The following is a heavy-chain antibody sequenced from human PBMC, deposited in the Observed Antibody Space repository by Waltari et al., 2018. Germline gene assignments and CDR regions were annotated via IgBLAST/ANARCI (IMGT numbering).Heavy chain of an antibody. CDR1: GFTFSSYW. V-gene: IGHV3-7*01. D-gene: IGHD6-13*01. CDR3: ARDDAAAAGTVDY. Sequence: EVQLVESGGGLVQPGGSLRLSCAASGFTFSSYWMSWVRQAPGKGLEWVANIKQDGREKYYVDSVKGRFTISRDNAKNSLYLQMNSLRAEDTAVYYCARDDAAAAGTVDYWGQGTLVTVSS. CDR2: IKQDGREK. J-gene: IGHJ4*02.